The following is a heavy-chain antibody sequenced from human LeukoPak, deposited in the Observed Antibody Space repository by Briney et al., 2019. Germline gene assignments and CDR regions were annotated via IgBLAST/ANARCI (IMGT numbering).Heavy chain of an antibody. CDR3: ARDGGYCSSTSCSYYYYYGMDV. CDR2: INPSGGST. V-gene: IGHV1-46*01. J-gene: IGHJ6*02. D-gene: IGHD2-2*01. Sequence: ASVKVSCKASGYTFTSYYMHWVRQAPGQGLEWMGIINPSGGSTSYAQKFQGGVTMTRDTSTSTVYMELSSLRSEDTAVYYCARDGGYCSSTSCSYYYYYGMDVWGQGTTVTVSS. CDR1: GYTFTSYY.